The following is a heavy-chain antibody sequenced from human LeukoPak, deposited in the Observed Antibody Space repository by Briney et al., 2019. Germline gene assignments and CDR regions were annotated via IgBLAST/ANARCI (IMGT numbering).Heavy chain of an antibody. D-gene: IGHD3-9*01. CDR3: ARGRPYYDILTGYYYYFDY. Sequence: SETLSLTCAVYGGSFSGYYWSRIRQPPGKGLEWIGEINHSGSTNYNPSLKSRVTISVDTSKDQFSLKLSSVTAADTAVYYCARGRPYYDILTGYYYYFDYWGQGTLVTVSS. CDR1: GGSFSGYY. V-gene: IGHV4-34*01. CDR2: INHSGST. J-gene: IGHJ4*02.